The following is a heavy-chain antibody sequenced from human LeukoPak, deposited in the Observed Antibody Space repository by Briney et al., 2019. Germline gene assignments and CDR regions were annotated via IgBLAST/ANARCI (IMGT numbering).Heavy chain of an antibody. Sequence: GGSLRLSCAASGFTFSSYSMNWVRQAPGKGLEWVSSISSSSSYIYYADSVKGRFTISRDNAKNSLYLQMNSLRAEDTAVYYCAKEHKYYDFWSGYYTYYYYGMDVWGQGTTVTVSS. CDR2: ISSSSSYI. V-gene: IGHV3-21*04. CDR3: AKEHKYYDFWSGYYTYYYYGMDV. J-gene: IGHJ6*02. CDR1: GFTFSSYS. D-gene: IGHD3-3*01.